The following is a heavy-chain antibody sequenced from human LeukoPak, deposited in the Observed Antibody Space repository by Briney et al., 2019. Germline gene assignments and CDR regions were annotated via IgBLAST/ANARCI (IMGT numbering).Heavy chain of an antibody. V-gene: IGHV1-8*01. CDR3: ARDDSSSWLRGYYYYMDV. D-gene: IGHD6-13*01. Sequence: ASVKVSCKASGYTFTSYDINWVRQATGQGLEWMGWMTPNSGNTGYAQKFQGRVTMTRNTSISTAYMELSSLRSEDTAVYYCARDDSSSWLRGYYYYMDVWGKGTTVTVSS. CDR2: MTPNSGNT. CDR1: GYTFTSYD. J-gene: IGHJ6*03.